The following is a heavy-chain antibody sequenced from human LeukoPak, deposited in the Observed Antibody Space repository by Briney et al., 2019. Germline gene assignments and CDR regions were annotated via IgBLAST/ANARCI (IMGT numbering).Heavy chain of an antibody. CDR2: MYHSGNT. J-gene: IGHJ4*02. CDR3: ARVRCSGGSCYLIDY. D-gene: IGHD2-15*01. CDR1: GGSLSSGDDY. V-gene: IGHV4-30-4*01. Sequence: SETLSLTCAVSGGSLSSGDDYWSWIRQPPGKGLEWIGYMYHSGNTYYNPSLKSRVTISVDTSKNQFSLKLSSVTAADTAIYYCARVRCSGGSCYLIDYWGQGTLVTVSS.